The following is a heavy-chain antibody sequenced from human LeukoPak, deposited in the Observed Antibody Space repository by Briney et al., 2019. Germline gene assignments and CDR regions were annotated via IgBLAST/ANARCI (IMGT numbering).Heavy chain of an antibody. Sequence: PGGSLRLSCSASGFVFSIYTMYWVRQAPGKGPKYVSTISGNGNGGSIYYADSVKGRFTISRDDSKSIVYLQMNGLRSEDTAVYYCVKDFGRVRGTPDSWGQGTLVTVSS. CDR2: ISGNGNGGSI. CDR1: GFVFSIYT. V-gene: IGHV3-64D*06. CDR3: VKDFGRVRGTPDS. J-gene: IGHJ4*02. D-gene: IGHD2/OR15-2a*01.